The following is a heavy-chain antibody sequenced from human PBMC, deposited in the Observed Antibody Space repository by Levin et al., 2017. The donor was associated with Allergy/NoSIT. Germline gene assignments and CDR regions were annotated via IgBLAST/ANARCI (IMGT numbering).Heavy chain of an antibody. Sequence: ASVKVSCKASGYTFTGNFLHWVRQAPGQGLEWMGWISPNSGVTNYAQKYQGRVTMTRDTSFSTAFMELSRLTSDDTAVYFCARDVRQEIRKPPIKYYQYHMDVWGKGTTVTVSS. V-gene: IGHV1-2*02. D-gene: IGHD3-10*01. CDR1: GYTFTGNF. CDR3: ARDVRQEIRKPPIKYYQYHMDV. CDR2: ISPNSGVT. J-gene: IGHJ6*03.